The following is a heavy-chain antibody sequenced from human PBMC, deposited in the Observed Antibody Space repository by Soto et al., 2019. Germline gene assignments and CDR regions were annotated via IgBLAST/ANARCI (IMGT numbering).Heavy chain of an antibody. D-gene: IGHD1-26*01. J-gene: IGHJ4*02. CDR3: ARGGWGAYYFDY. Sequence: EVQLVESGEGLVQPGGSLRLPVAPSGFTFNNYWMHWVRQPPGKGLVWVSRIKYDGSSTSYADSVKGRFTISRDNAKNTLYLQMNSLRGEDTAVYYCARGGWGAYYFDYWGQGTLVTVSS. CDR1: GFTFNNYW. CDR2: IKYDGSST. V-gene: IGHV3-74*01.